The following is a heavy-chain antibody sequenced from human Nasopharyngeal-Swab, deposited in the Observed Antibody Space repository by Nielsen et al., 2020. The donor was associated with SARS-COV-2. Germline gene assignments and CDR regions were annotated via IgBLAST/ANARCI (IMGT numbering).Heavy chain of an antibody. CDR2: IGAAGGT. CDR1: GFTLRSND. CDR3: VKGMPQSGGMDV. J-gene: IGHJ6*03. V-gene: IGHV3-13*01. Sequence: GESLKISCAASGFTLRSNDMHWVRLPRGKGLEWVSAIGAAGGTYYPDSVKGRFTISRENAKNSLYLQMNSLGAEDTAIYYCVKGMPQSGGMDVWGKGTTVSVSS. D-gene: IGHD2-2*01.